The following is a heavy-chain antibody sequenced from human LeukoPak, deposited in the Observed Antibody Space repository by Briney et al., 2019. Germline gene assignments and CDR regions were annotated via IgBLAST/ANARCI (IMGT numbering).Heavy chain of an antibody. V-gene: IGHV1-69*13. CDR1: GGTFSSYA. Sequence: SVKVSFKASGGTFSSYAISWVRHAPGQGLEWMGGIIPIFGTANYAQKFPGRVTITADESTTTAYMELSSLRSEDTAVYYCARWRTVTTPFDPWGQGTLVTVSS. J-gene: IGHJ5*02. CDR2: IIPIFGTA. D-gene: IGHD4-17*01. CDR3: ARWRTVTTPFDP.